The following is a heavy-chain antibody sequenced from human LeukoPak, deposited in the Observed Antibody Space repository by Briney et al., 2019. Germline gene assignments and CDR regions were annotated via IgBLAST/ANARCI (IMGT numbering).Heavy chain of an antibody. CDR3: ARRYYYGSGSYHNWFDP. CDR2: IYYSGST. V-gene: IGHV4-59*08. J-gene: IGHJ5*02. D-gene: IGHD3-10*01. CDR1: GGSISSYY. Sequence: SETLSLTCTVSGGSISSYYWSWLRQPPGKGLEWIGYIYYSGSTNYNPSLKSRVTISVDTSKNQFSLKLSSVTAADTAVYYCARRYYYGSGSYHNWFDPWGQGTLVTVSS.